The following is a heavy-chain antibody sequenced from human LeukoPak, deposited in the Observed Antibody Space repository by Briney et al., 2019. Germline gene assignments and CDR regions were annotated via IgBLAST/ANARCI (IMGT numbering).Heavy chain of an antibody. Sequence: GGSLRLSCAVSGFTFSSYWMHWVRQAPGKGLEWVSRINNDGSSTVYADSVKGRFTISRDNAKNTLYLQMNSLRAEDTAVYYCASTSASDWGQGTLVTVSS. D-gene: IGHD3-10*01. CDR3: ASTSASD. J-gene: IGHJ4*02. CDR2: INNDGSST. CDR1: GFTFSSYW. V-gene: IGHV3-74*01.